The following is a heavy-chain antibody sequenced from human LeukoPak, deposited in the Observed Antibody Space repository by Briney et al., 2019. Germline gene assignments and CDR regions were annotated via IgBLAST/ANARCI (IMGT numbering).Heavy chain of an antibody. Sequence: PGGSLRLSCAASGFTFSSSWMNWVRHAPGKGLVWVSRINNDGTTTSYADSVKGRFTISRDNAKNTLYLQMNSLRAEDTAVYYCARNIVGATGDSWGQGTLVTVSS. CDR1: GFTFSSSW. CDR2: INNDGTTT. D-gene: IGHD1-26*01. CDR3: ARNIVGATGDS. J-gene: IGHJ4*02. V-gene: IGHV3-74*01.